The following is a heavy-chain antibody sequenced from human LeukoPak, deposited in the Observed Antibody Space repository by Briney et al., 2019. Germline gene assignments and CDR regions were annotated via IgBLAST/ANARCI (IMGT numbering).Heavy chain of an antibody. D-gene: IGHD2-8*01. CDR3: ARDIVRGAVAPPIY. V-gene: IGHV1-69*04. Sequence: ISWGRQAPGQGLEWMGRIIPILGIANYAQKFQGRVTITADKSTSTAYMELSSLRSEDTAVYYCARDIVRGAVAPPIYWGQGTLVTVSS. J-gene: IGHJ4*02. CDR2: IIPILGIA.